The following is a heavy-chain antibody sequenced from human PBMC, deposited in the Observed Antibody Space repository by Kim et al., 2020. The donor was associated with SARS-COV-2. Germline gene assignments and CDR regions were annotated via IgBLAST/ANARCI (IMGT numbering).Heavy chain of an antibody. Sequence: GGSLRLSCAASGFTFSAHALHWVRQAPGKGLEWVALIAYDGSHISYPDSVKGRFIISRDNTKSTLYLQMNSLRPEDTAVYYCLAEICGRSFDHCGQGTLV. V-gene: IGHV3-30*04. J-gene: IGHJ4*02. CDR2: IAYDGSHI. CDR1: GFTFSAHA. D-gene: IGHD2-21*01. CDR3: LAEICGRSFDH.